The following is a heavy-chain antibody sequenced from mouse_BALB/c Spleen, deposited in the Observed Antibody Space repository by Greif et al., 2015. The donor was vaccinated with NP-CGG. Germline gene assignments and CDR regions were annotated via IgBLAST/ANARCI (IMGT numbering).Heavy chain of an antibody. CDR3: ARDGGAYYGNFMYFDV. J-gene: IGHJ1*01. V-gene: IGHV5-6-3*01. CDR2: INSNGGST. CDR1: GFTFSSYG. Sequence: EVKLMESGGGLVQPGGSLELSCAASGFTFSSYGMSWVRQTPDKRLELVATINSNGGSTYYPDSVKGRFTISRDNAKNTLYLQMSSLKSEDTAMYYCARDGGAYYGNFMYFDVWGAGTTVTVSS. D-gene: IGHD2-10*01.